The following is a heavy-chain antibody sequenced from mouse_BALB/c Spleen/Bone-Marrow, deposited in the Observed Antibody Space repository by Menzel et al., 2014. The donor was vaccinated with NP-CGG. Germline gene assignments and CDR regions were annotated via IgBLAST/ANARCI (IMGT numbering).Heavy chain of an antibody. CDR1: GYTFTDYY. J-gene: IGHJ1*01. Sequence: VQLKESGLELVKRGASVKISCKASGYTFTDYYINWVKQKPGQGLEWIGWIYPGGGNTKYDEKFKGKATLTVDTSSSTAYMQLSSLTSEDTAVYFCARPPYYYGSSYYCYFDVWDAATTAAISS. CDR2: IYPGGGNT. CDR3: ARPPYYYGSSYYCYFDV. D-gene: IGHD1-1*01. V-gene: IGHV1-84*02.